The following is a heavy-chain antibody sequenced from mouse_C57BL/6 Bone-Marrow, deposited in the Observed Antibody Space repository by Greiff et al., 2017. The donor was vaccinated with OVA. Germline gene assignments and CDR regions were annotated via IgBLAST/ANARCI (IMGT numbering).Heavy chain of an antibody. CDR1: GYTFTSYW. V-gene: IGHV1-64*01. CDR3: ARPPLRSNWYFDV. D-gene: IGHD1-1*01. Sequence: VQLQESGAELVKPGASVKLSCKASGYTFTSYWMHWVKQRPGQGLEWIGMIHPNSGSTNYNEKLKSKATLTVDKSSSTAYMQLSSLTSEDSAVYYCARPPLRSNWYFDVWGTGTTVTVSS. J-gene: IGHJ1*03. CDR2: IHPNSGST.